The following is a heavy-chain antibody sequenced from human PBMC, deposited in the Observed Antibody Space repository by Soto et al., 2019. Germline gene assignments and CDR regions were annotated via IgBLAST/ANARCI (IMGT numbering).Heavy chain of an antibody. CDR1: GYTFSDYY. Sequence: QVQLVQSGAEVKKPGASVTVSCKASGYTFSDYYLHWVRQAPGQGPEWMGRINPNSGDAKFAQKFQGRVTMTRVTSVRTAFMELNWLKSDDTAVYYCARESGGATATLDYYYFYMDVWGKGTTVTVSS. CDR3: ARESGGATATLDYYYFYMDV. D-gene: IGHD5-12*01. V-gene: IGHV1-2*06. J-gene: IGHJ6*03. CDR2: INPNSGDA.